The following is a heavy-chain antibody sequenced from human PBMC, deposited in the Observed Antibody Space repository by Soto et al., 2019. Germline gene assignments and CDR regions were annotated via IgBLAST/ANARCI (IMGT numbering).Heavy chain of an antibody. D-gene: IGHD6-13*01. V-gene: IGHV4-31*03. CDR3: ARDRAAAGGYYYYGMDV. CDR2: IYYSGST. CDR1: GGSISSGGYY. J-gene: IGHJ6*02. Sequence: SETLSLTCTVSGGSISSGGYYWSWIRQHPVKGLEWIGYIYYSGSTYYNPSLKSRVTISVDTSKNQFSLKLSSVTAADTAVYYCARDRAAAGGYYYYGMDVWGQGTTVTVSS.